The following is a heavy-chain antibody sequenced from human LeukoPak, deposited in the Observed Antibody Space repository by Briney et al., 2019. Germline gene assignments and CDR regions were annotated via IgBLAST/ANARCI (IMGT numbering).Heavy chain of an antibody. V-gene: IGHV1-2*02. J-gene: IGHJ3*02. D-gene: IGHD4-17*01. Sequence: ASVKVSCKASGYTFTGYYMHWVRQAPGQGLEWMGWINPNSGGTNYAQKFQGRVTMTRDTSISTAYMELSRLRSDDTAVYYCARESYGDYAFDIWGQGTMVTVSS. CDR2: INPNSGGT. CDR3: ARESYGDYAFDI. CDR1: GYTFTGYY.